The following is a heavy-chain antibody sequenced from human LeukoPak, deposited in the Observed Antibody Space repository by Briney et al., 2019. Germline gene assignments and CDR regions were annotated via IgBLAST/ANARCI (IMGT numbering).Heavy chain of an antibody. V-gene: IGHV3-23*01. D-gene: IGHD1-26*01. CDR2: ISGLGDRR. CDR1: GFRFSSYA. Sequence: PGGSLRLSCAASGFRFSSYAMNWVRQAPGKGLEWVSGISGLGDRRYYADSVKGRFTISRDNSKNTLFLQMDSLRAEDRAIYYCAKDLWYSHIPRGGFDFWGQGTLVTVSS. CDR3: AKDLWYSHIPRGGFDF. J-gene: IGHJ4*02.